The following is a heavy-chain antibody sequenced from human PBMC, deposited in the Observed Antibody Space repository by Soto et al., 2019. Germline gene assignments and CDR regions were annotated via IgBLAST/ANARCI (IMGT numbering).Heavy chain of an antibody. CDR1: IHRLCSHA. D-gene: IGHD3-22*01. CDR2: ISGSGGST. V-gene: IGHV3-23*01. J-gene: IGHJ4*02. Sequence: WWLGVAGAACIHRLCSHAMGWVRQATGKGLEWVSAISGSGGSTYYEDSVKGRFTISRDNSKNTLYLQMNSLRAEDTAVYYCAKVPYYYDSSGYYYFDYRGQGTLVPVSS. CDR3: AKVPYYYDSSGYYYFDY.